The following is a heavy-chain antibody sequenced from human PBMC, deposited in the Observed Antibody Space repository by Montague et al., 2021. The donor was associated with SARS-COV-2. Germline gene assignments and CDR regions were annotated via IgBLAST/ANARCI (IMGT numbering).Heavy chain of an antibody. V-gene: IGHV4-61*02. CDR3: ARDPLYYYDSSGLLLGWYFDL. Sequence: TLSLTCTVSGGSISSGSYYWSWIRQPAGKGLEWIGRIYTSGSTNYNPSLKSRVTISVDTSKNQFSLKLSSVTAAGTAVYYCARDPLYYYDSSGLLLGWYFDLWGRGTLVTVSS. CDR2: IYTSGST. CDR1: GGSISSGSYY. D-gene: IGHD3-22*01. J-gene: IGHJ2*01.